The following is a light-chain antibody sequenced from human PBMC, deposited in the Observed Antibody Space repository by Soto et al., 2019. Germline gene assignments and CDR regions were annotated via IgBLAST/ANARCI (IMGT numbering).Light chain of an antibody. CDR1: QGISSY. J-gene: IGKJ3*01. CDR2: GAS. CDR3: QQRNSYPF. V-gene: IGKV1-9*01. Sequence: DIQLTQSPSFLSASVGDRVTITCRASQGISSYLAWYQQKPGKAPKLLIYGASTLQSGVPSRFSGSGSGTEFTLTISSLQPEDFATYYCQQRNSYPFLGPGIKVDIK.